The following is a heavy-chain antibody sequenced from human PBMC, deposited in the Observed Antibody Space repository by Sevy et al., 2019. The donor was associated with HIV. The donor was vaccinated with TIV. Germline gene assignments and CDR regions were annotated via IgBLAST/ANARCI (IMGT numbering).Heavy chain of an antibody. CDR2: IYYSGST. CDR1: GGSVSSYF. CDR3: ARESPYIAAAGKYYYYNGMDV. V-gene: IGHV4-59*02. J-gene: IGHJ6*02. Sequence: SETLSLTCTVSGGSVSSYFWSWIRQPPGKGLEWIGYIYYSGSTDYNPTLKSRVTTSLDTSKNQFSLKLSSVTAADTAVYYCARESPYIAAAGKYYYYNGMDVWGQGTTVTVSS. D-gene: IGHD6-13*01.